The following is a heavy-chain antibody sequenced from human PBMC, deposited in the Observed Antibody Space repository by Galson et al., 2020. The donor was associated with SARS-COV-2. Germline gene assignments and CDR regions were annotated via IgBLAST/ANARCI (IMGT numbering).Heavy chain of an antibody. CDR3: ARDWAAAAPLGAFDI. V-gene: IGHV1-18*01. J-gene: IGHJ3*02. D-gene: IGHD6-13*01. CDR1: GYTFNSYG. CDR2: ISAYNGNT. Sequence: ASVKVSCKASGYTFNSYGISWVRHAPGQGLEWMGWISAYNGNTNYAQKLQGRVTMTTDTSTSTAYMELRSLRSDDTAVYYCARDWAAAAPLGAFDIWGQGTMVTGSA.